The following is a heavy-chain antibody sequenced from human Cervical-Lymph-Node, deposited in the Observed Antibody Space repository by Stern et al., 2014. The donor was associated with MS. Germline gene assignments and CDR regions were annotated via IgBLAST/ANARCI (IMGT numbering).Heavy chain of an antibody. CDR2: IIPIFETA. Sequence: VQLVESGAEVKKPGSSMKVSCKASGGTFSSDAIGWVRQAPGQGLEWMGGIIPIFETANYAQKFQGRVTITADQSTKTAYLELSSLTSGDTAMYFCASGTRCSWYFDFWGQGTLVTVST. CDR1: GGTFSSDA. V-gene: IGHV1-69*01. D-gene: IGHD2-15*01. J-gene: IGHJ4*02. CDR3: ASGTRCSWYFDF.